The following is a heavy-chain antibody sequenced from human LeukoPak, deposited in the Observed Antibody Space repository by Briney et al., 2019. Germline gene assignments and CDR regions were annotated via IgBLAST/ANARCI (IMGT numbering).Heavy chain of an antibody. CDR2: INHSGST. J-gene: IGHJ4*02. CDR3: ATCSRRETLTGYYYFDY. CDR1: GGSVTSTNW. V-gene: IGHV4-4*02. D-gene: IGHD3-9*01. Sequence: SETLSLTCDVSGGSVTSTNWWTWVRQPPGKGLEWIGEINHSGSTNYNPSLKSRVTISVDTSKNQFSLKLSSVTAADTAVYYCATCSRRETLTGYYYFDYWGQGTLVTVSS.